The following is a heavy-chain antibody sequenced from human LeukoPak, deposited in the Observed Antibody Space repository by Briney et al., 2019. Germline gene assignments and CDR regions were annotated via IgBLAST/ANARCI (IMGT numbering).Heavy chain of an antibody. V-gene: IGHV1-2*02. CDR3: ARVAWDYYDSSGYPSPDAFDI. D-gene: IGHD3-22*01. CDR1: GYTFTDYY. CDR2: INPNSGGT. J-gene: IGHJ3*02. Sequence: ASVKVSCKASGYTFTDYYMHWVRQAPGQGLEWMGWINPNSGGTNYAQKFQGRVTMTRDTSISTAYMELSRLRSDDTAVYYCARVAWDYYDSSGYPSPDAFDIWGQGTMVTVSS.